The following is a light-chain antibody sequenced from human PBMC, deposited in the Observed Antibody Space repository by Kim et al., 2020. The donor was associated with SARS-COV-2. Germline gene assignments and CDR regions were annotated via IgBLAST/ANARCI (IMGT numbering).Light chain of an antibody. CDR3: LQYNHYPKT. V-gene: IGKV1-5*03. CDR1: QSIGDW. Sequence: ASVGDRAPITCRASQSIGDWLAWYHQTPGKAPKVLIYQSSTLQTGVPSRLSGSGSGTEFTLTISGLQTDDFGTYYCLQYNHYPKTFGQGTKVDIK. CDR2: QSS. J-gene: IGKJ1*01.